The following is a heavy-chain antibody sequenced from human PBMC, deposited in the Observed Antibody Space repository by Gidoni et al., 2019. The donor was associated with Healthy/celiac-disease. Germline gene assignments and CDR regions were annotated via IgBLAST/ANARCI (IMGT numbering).Heavy chain of an antibody. V-gene: IGHV3-11*01. CDR2: SSSSGSTI. CDR3: ARDLSFNYDFWSGHWGDDY. J-gene: IGHJ4*02. CDR1: GFTFSDYY. D-gene: IGHD3-3*01. Sequence: QVQLVESGGGLVKPGGSLRLSCAASGFTFSDYYMSWIRQAPGKGLEWVSYSSSSGSTIYYADSVKGRFTISRDNAKNSLYLQMNSLRAEDTAVYYCARDLSFNYDFWSGHWGDDYWGQGTLVTVSS.